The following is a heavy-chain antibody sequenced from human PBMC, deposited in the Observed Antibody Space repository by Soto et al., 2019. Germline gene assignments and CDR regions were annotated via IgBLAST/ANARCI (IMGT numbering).Heavy chain of an antibody. CDR2: IYHSGST. Sequence: PSETLSLTCAVSGGSISSGGYSWSWIRQPPGKGLEWIGYIYHSGSTYYNPSLKSRVTISVDRSKNQFSLKLSSVTAADTAVYYCARASSIAVAGLDYCGQGTLVTVS. J-gene: IGHJ4*02. CDR3: ARASSIAVAGLDY. D-gene: IGHD6-19*01. V-gene: IGHV4-30-2*01. CDR1: GGSISSGGYS.